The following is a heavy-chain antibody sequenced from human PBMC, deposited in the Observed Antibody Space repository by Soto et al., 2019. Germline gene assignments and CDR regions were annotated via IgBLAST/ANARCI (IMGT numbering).Heavy chain of an antibody. CDR2: IWYDGSNK. CDR1: GFTFSSYG. V-gene: IGHV3-33*01. CDR3: ARGWGSYCSSTSCYSYYYYYMDV. D-gene: IGHD2-2*01. Sequence: GGSLRLSCAASGFTFSSYGMHWVRQAPGKGLEWVAVIWYDGSNKYYADSVKGRFTISRDNSKNTLYLQMNSLRAEDTAVYYCARGWGSYCSSTSCYSYYYYYMDVWGKGTTVTVSS. J-gene: IGHJ6*03.